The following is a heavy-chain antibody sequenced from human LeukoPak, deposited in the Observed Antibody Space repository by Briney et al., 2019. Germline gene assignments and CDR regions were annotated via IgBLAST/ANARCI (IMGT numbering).Heavy chain of an antibody. V-gene: IGHV4-31*03. D-gene: IGHD3-3*01. Sequence: KPSETLSLTCTVSGGSISSGGYYWSWIRQHPGKGLEWIGYIYYSGSTYYNPSLKSRVTISVDTSKNQFSLKLSSVTAADTAVYYCARNDFWSGYLDYWGQGTLVTVSS. CDR3: ARNDFWSGYLDY. CDR1: GGSISSGGYY. J-gene: IGHJ4*02. CDR2: IYYSGST.